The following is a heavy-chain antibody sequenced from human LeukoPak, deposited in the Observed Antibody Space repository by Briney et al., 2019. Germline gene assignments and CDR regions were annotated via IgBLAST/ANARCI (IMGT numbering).Heavy chain of an antibody. CDR3: ATVKQWLASYYFDY. CDR1: GFTFSSYS. CDR2: IYSGGST. Sequence: GGSLRLSCAASGFTFSSYSMSWVRQAPGKGLEWVSVIYSGGSTYYADSVKGRFTISRDNSKNTLYLQMNSLRAEDTAVYYCATVKQWLASYYFDYWGQGTLVTVSS. J-gene: IGHJ4*02. D-gene: IGHD6-19*01. V-gene: IGHV3-53*01.